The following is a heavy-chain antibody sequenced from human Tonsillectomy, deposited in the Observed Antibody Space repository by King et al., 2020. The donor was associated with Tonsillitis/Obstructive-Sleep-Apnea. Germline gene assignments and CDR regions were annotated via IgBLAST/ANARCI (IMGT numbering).Heavy chain of an antibody. CDR3: ARQSPRGAFDI. V-gene: IGHV4-39*01. J-gene: IGHJ3*02. Sequence: QLQESGPGLVKPSETLSLTCTVSGGSISSSSYYWGWIRQPPGKGLEWIGSFYSSGSTYYNPSLKSRVTISVDTSKNQFSLKLSSVTAADTAVYYCARQSPRGAFDIWGQGTMVTVSS. CDR1: GGSISSSSYY. CDR2: FYSSGST.